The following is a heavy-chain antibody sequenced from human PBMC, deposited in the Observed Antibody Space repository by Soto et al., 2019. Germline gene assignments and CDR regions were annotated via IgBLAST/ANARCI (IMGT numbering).Heavy chain of an antibody. Sequence: GGSLRLSCAASGFTFSDYYMSWIRQAPGKGLEWVSYIRNSGNTMYYADSVKGRFTISRDNAKNSLYLQMNSLRAEDTAVYYCARRSISSRDFDYWGQGTLVTVSS. CDR2: IRNSGNTM. CDR3: ARRSISSRDFDY. V-gene: IGHV3-11*01. CDR1: GFTFSDYY. D-gene: IGHD6-6*01. J-gene: IGHJ4*02.